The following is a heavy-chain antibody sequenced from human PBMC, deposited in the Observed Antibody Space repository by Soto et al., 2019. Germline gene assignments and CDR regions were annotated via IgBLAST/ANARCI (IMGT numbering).Heavy chain of an antibody. CDR2: IYYSGST. Sequence: QVQLQESGPGLVKPSQTLSLTCTVSGGSISSGGYYWSWIRQHPGKGLEWIGYIYYSGSTYYNPSLKSRVTRSVDTSKNQFSLKLSSVTAADTAVYYCASTYCSGGSCHGAVDYWGQGTLVTVSS. D-gene: IGHD2-15*01. CDR1: GGSISSGGYY. V-gene: IGHV4-31*03. J-gene: IGHJ4*02. CDR3: ASTYCSGGSCHGAVDY.